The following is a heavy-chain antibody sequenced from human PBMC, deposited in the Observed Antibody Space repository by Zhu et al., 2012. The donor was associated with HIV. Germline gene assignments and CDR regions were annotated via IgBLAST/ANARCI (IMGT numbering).Heavy chain of an antibody. CDR2: IYTSGST. Sequence: QVQLQESGPGLVKPSETLSLTCTVSGGSISSYYWSWIRQPPGKGLEWIGYIYTSGSTNYNPSLKSRVTISVDTSKNQFSLKLSSVTAADTAVYYCARLESSSWHWYFDLWGLAPWSLSPQ. J-gene: IGHJ2*01. CDR1: GGSISSYY. CDR3: ARLESSSWHWYFDL. D-gene: IGHD6-13*01. V-gene: IGHV4-4*09.